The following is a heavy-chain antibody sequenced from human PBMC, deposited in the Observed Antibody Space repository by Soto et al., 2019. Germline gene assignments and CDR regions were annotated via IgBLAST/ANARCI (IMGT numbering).Heavy chain of an antibody. CDR2: INHSGST. J-gene: IGHJ4*02. CDR1: GGSFRGYY. CDR3: ARASNKRGNSYGPDY. Sequence: QVQLQQWGAGLLKPSETLSLTCAVYGGSFRGYYWTWIRQPPGKGLEWIGEINHSGSTNCNPSLKSRVTISVDTSKNQFSRKLSSVTAADTAVYYCARASNKRGNSYGPDYWGQGTLVTVSS. V-gene: IGHV4-34*01. D-gene: IGHD5-18*01.